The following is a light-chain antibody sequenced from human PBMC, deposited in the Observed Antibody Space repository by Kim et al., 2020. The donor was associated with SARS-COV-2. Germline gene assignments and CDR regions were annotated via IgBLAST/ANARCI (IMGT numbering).Light chain of an antibody. Sequence: EIVMTQSPASLSLSPGERATLSCRASKSISINLAWYQQKPGQPPRLLMYGSSTRANGVPARFSGGGSGTEFTLTFSSLQSEDCAVYYCQQYDDWPPITFGGGTKLEI. CDR1: KSISIN. J-gene: IGKJ4*01. V-gene: IGKV3-15*01. CDR3: QQYDDWPPIT. CDR2: GSS.